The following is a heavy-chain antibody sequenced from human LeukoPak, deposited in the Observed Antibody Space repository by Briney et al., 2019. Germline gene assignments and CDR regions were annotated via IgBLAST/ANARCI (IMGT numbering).Heavy chain of an antibody. J-gene: IGHJ4*02. CDR2: IRGNNDNT. D-gene: IGHD5-12*01. CDR1: GYIFNTYG. Sequence: ASVKVSCKTSGYIFNTYGISWVRQAPGQGLEWMAWIRGNNDNTKYAQEFQGRVTLTTDTSTSTAYMELRGLTSDDMAVYYCVRDSAYSPDYWGQGSLVTVSP. V-gene: IGHV1-18*03. CDR3: VRDSAYSPDY.